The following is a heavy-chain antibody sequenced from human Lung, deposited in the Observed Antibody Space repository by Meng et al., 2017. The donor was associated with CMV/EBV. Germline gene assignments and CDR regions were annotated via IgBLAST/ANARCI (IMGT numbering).Heavy chain of an antibody. CDR2: IIPIFGTA. CDR1: GGTFSSYA. J-gene: IGHJ4*02. CDR3: ASLSGYYHDFDY. D-gene: IGHD3-3*01. V-gene: IGHV1-69*05. Sequence: SXXVSXKASGGTFSSYAISWVRQAPGQGLEWMGGIIPIFGTANYAQKFQGRVTITTDESTSTAYMELSSLRSEDTAVYYCASLSGYYHDFDYLGQGPLVTVSS.